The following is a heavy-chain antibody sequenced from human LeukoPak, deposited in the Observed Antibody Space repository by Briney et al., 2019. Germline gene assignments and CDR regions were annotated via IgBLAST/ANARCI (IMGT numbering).Heavy chain of an antibody. CDR3: AREENSSGWYACAFDI. CDR2: INPNSGGT. Sequence: ASVKVSCKASGYTFTGYYMHWVRQAPGQGLEWMGWINPNSGGTNYAQKFQGRVTMTRDTSIGTAYMELSRLRSDDTAVYYCAREENSSGWYACAFDIWGQGTMVTVSS. J-gene: IGHJ3*02. V-gene: IGHV1-2*02. CDR1: GYTFTGYY. D-gene: IGHD6-19*01.